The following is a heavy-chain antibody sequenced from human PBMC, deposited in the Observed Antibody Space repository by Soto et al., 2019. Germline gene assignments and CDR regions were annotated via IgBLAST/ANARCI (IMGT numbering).Heavy chain of an antibody. V-gene: IGHV3-66*01. J-gene: IGHJ4*02. Sequence: EVQLVQSGGGLVQPGGSLGLSCAASGFIVSGNYMSWVRQTPGKGLECVSVIYDDTTYYADSVKGRFTISRDSSKNSRFLQMNSLRVEDTAVYYCARESNRIRGVGSDYWGQGTLVTVSS. CDR3: ARESNRIRGVGSDY. CDR2: IYDDTT. CDR1: GFIVSGNY. D-gene: IGHD3-10*01.